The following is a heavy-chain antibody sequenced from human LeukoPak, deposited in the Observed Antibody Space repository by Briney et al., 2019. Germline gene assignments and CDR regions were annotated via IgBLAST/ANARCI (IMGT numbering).Heavy chain of an antibody. D-gene: IGHD1-26*01. J-gene: IGHJ4*02. Sequence: SSETLSLTCSVFGGSVSSGSYYWSWIRQSPGKGLEWIGCIYYSGSTNYNPSLRGRVAMSIDTSKNHFSLRLIPVTAADTAIYYCARAPGIVGTTPFGNYWGRGTLVTVSS. CDR3: ARAPGIVGTTPFGNY. CDR2: IYYSGST. CDR1: GGSVSSGSYY. V-gene: IGHV4-61*03.